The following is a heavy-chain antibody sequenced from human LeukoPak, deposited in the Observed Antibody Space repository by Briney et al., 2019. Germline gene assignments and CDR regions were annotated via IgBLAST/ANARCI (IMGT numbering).Heavy chain of an antibody. J-gene: IGHJ4*02. CDR2: IYSGGST. CDR3: AAYARPGPYYFDY. CDR1: GFTVSSNY. V-gene: IGHV3-66*02. Sequence: PGGSLRLSCAASGFTVSSNYMSWVRQAPGKGLEWVSVIYSGGSTYYADSVKGRFTISRDNSKNTLYLQMNSLRAEDTAVYYCAAYARPGPYYFDYWGQGTLVTVSS. D-gene: IGHD2-8*01.